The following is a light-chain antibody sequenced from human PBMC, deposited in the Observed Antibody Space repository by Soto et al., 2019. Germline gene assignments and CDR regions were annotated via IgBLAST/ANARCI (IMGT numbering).Light chain of an antibody. CDR3: QQYNDWPLT. J-gene: IGKJ1*01. Sequence: DIQMTQSPSTLSATVGDRVTITCRASQGINRFLAWYQQKPGKAPKLLIYAASTLQSGVPSRFSGSGSGTEFTLTISSLQSEDFALYYCQQYNDWPLTFGQGTKVDIK. CDR1: QGINRF. V-gene: IGKV1-9*01. CDR2: AAS.